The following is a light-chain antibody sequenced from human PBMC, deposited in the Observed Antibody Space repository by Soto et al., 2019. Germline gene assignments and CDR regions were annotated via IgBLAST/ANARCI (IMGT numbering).Light chain of an antibody. Sequence: SALTQPASVSGSPGQSVTMSCTGANSDVGGYNYVSWYQHYPGEAPKLLIYDVTNRPSGVSTRFSASKSGSTASLTISGLQAEDEADYYCSSYTSKNTLVFGGGTKLTVL. CDR2: DVT. J-gene: IGLJ2*01. V-gene: IGLV2-14*01. CDR3: SSYTSKNTLV. CDR1: NSDVGGYNY.